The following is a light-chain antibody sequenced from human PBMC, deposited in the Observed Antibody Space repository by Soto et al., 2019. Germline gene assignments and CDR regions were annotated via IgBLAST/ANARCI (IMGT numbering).Light chain of an antibody. V-gene: IGKV1-9*01. CDR1: QRTNSF. J-gene: IGKJ5*01. CDR3: QQLNSYPIT. CDR2: AAS. Sequence: DIQLTQSPSFLSASVGDRVTITCRASQRTNSFLAWYQQTPGKAPNLLIYAASTLQTGVPSRFSGSESGTEFTLANSSLQPEDFATYYCQQLNSYPITFGQGTRLEIK.